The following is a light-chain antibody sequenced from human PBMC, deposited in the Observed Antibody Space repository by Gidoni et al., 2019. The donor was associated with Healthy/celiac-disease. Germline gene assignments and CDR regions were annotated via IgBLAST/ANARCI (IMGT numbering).Light chain of an antibody. CDR1: SSDVGGYNY. CDR3: SSYAGSNNFEV. Sequence: QSALTQPPSASGYPGQSVTIYCTGTSSDVGGYNYVSWYQQHPGKAPKLMIYEVSKRPSGVPDRFSGSKSGNTASLTVSGLQAEDEADYYCSSYAGSNNFEVFGGGTKLTVL. V-gene: IGLV2-8*01. CDR2: EVS. J-gene: IGLJ2*01.